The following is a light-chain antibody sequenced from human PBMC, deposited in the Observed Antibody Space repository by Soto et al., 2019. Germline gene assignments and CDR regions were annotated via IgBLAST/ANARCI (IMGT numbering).Light chain of an antibody. J-gene: IGLJ2*01. CDR2: EVS. V-gene: IGLV2-14*01. CDR3: ISYTTSSSRVV. Sequence: QSALTQPASVSGSAGQAITISCTGTSSDVGGYNYVSWYQQHPGKAPKLMIYEVSHRPSGVSNRFSGSKSGITASLTISGLQAEEEADYYCISYTTSSSRVVFGGGTKLPVL. CDR1: SSDVGGYNY.